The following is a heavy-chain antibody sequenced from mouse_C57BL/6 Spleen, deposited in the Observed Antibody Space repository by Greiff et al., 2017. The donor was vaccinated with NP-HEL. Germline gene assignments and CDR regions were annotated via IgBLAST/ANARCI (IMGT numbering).Heavy chain of an antibody. CDR3: AILRLQQGFDY. CDR1: GYAFSSSW. Sequence: QVQLQQSGPELVKPGASVKISCKASGYAFSSSWMNWVKQRPGKGLEWIGRIYPGDGDTNYNGKFKGKATLTADKSSSTAYMQLSSLTSEDSAVYFCAILRLQQGFDYWGQGTTLTVSS. V-gene: IGHV1-82*01. J-gene: IGHJ2*01. D-gene: IGHD2-4*01. CDR2: IYPGDGDT.